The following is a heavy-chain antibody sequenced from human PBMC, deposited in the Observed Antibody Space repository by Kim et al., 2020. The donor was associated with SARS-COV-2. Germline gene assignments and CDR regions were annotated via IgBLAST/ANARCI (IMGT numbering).Heavy chain of an antibody. CDR3: AKDGIYRRATGSNWFDP. V-gene: IGHV3-30*18. CDR2: ISYDGSNK. D-gene: IGHD1-26*01. CDR1: GFTFNAYG. Sequence: GGSLRLSCAASGFTFNAYGIHWVRQAPGKGLEWVAVISYDGSNKYYTDSVKGRFTISRDNSKSTLYLQMNSLTAEDTAVYYCAKDGIYRRATGSNWFDPWGQGTLVTVSS. J-gene: IGHJ5*02.